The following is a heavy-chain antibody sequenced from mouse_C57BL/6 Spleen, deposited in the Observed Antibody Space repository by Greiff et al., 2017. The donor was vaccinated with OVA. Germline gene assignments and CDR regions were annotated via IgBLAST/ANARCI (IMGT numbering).Heavy chain of an antibody. D-gene: IGHD2-3*01. Sequence: EVKLQESGGGLVKPGGSLKLSCAASGFTFSDYGMHWVRQAPEKGLEWVAYISSGSSTIYYADTVKGRFTISRDNAKNTLFLQMTSLRSEDTAMYYCARQDGYYGLAYWGQGTLVTVAA. V-gene: IGHV5-17*01. CDR2: ISSGSSTI. CDR3: ARQDGYYGLAY. J-gene: IGHJ3*01. CDR1: GFTFSDYG.